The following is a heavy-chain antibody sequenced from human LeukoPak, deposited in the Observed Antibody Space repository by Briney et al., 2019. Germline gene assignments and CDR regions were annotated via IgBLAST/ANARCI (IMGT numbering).Heavy chain of an antibody. CDR1: GGTFRNYP. CDR2: ILPIFRIT. J-gene: IGHJ4*02. V-gene: IGHV1-69*13. D-gene: IGHD2-2*01. Sequence: SVKVSCKASGGTFRNYPISWVRQAPGQGLEWMGGILPIFRITNYAEKFQGRVTITADESTTTAYLELNSLRSEDTAVYYCAICSSTWSGDRPDSWGQGSLVTVSS. CDR3: AICSSTWSGDRPDS.